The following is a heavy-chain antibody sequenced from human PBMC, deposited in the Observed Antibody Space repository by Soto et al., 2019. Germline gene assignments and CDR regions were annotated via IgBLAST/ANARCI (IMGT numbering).Heavy chain of an antibody. D-gene: IGHD3-3*01. CDR1: GGSISSSSYY. J-gene: IGHJ6*03. CDR3: SRHLLRAPNYYYYYMDV. Sequence: SETLSLTCTVSGGSISSSSYYWGWIRQPPGKGLEWIGSIYYSGSTYYNPSLKSRVTISVDTSKNQFSLKLSSVTAADTAVYICSRHLLRAPNYYYYYMDVWGKGTTVTVSS. CDR2: IYYSGST. V-gene: IGHV4-39*01.